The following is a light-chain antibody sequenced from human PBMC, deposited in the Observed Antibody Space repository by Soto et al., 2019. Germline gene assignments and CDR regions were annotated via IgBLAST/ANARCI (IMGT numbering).Light chain of an antibody. CDR1: QSVSSTS. V-gene: IGKV3-20*01. CDR2: GAS. Sequence: EIVLTQSPGTLSLSPGERVTILCLASQSVSSTSLAWYQQKPGQTPRLLIYGASSRATGTPDRISGGGSGTHFTLTISRLEPEDFAVYYCQHYVTSSITFGQGTRPESK. CDR3: QHYVTSSIT. J-gene: IGKJ5*01.